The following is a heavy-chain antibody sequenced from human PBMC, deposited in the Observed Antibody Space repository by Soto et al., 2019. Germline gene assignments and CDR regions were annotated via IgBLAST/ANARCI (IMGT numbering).Heavy chain of an antibody. J-gene: IGHJ4*02. CDR1: GYTFTSYA. V-gene: IGHV1-3*01. D-gene: IGHD6-13*01. Sequence: ASVKVSCKASGYTFTSYAMHWVRQAPGQRLEWMGWINAGNGNTKYSQKFQGRVTITRDTSASTAYMELSSLRSEDTAVYYCARDLGQQLVYFDYWXQGTLVTVSS. CDR3: ARDLGQQLVYFDY. CDR2: INAGNGNT.